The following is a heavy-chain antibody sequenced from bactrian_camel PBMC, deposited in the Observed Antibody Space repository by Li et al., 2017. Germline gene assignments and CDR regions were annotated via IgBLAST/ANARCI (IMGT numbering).Heavy chain of an antibody. J-gene: IGHJ3*01. CDR1: GYTYSRPC. Sequence: HVQLVESGGGSVRAGGSLRLSCAGSGYTYSRPCGGWFRQAVGKEREKVADIDRDGTTRYRDSVKGRFTISRDYADNTINLVMNSLKPEDTAMYYCAANFGPYCSGPYLARRANFLGQGT. D-gene: IGHD2*01. V-gene: IGHV3S55*01. CDR2: IDRDGTT.